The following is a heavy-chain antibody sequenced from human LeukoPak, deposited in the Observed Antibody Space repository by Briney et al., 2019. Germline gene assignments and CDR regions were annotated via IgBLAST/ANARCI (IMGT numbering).Heavy chain of an antibody. D-gene: IGHD3-3*01. Sequence: ASVKVSCKASGYTFTSYDINWVRQATGQGLEWMGWMNPNSGNTGYAQKFQGRVTMTRNTSISTAYMELSSLRSEDTGVYYCARGSALEWLLYGYYYYGMDVWGQGTTVTVSS. J-gene: IGHJ6*02. CDR3: ARGSALEWLLYGYYYYGMDV. CDR2: MNPNSGNT. V-gene: IGHV1-8*01. CDR1: GYTFTSYD.